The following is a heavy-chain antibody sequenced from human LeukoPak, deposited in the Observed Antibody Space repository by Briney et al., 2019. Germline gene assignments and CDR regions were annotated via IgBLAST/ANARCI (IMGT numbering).Heavy chain of an antibody. V-gene: IGHV1-3*01. CDR1: GYTFTTYY. J-gene: IGHJ4*02. D-gene: IGHD3-22*01. CDR2: INAGNGNT. Sequence: ASVKVSCKASGYTFTTYYMHWVRQAPGQRLEWMGWINAGNGNTKYSQKFQGRVTITRDTSASTAYMELSSLRSEDTAVYYCAREKYYYDSPAHYWGQGTLVTVSS. CDR3: AREKYYYDSPAHY.